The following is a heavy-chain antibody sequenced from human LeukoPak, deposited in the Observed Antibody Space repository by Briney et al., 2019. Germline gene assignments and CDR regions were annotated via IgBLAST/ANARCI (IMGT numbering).Heavy chain of an antibody. V-gene: IGHV3-30*03. Sequence: GGSLRLSCAASGFTFSSYGMHWVRQAPGKGLEWVAVISYDGSNKYYADSVKGRFTISRDNSKNTLYLQMNSLRAEDTAVYYCARSNTWYSYFDYWGQGTRVTVSS. CDR2: ISYDGSNK. CDR1: GFTFSSYG. D-gene: IGHD6-13*01. J-gene: IGHJ4*02. CDR3: ARSNTWYSYFDY.